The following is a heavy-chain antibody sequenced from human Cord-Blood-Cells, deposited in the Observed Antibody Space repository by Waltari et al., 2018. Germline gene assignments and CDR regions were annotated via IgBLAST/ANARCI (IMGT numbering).Heavy chain of an antibody. D-gene: IGHD6-13*01. CDR3: AREIIAAAGTYYGMDV. Sequence: QVQLQESGPGLVKPSETLSLTCAVSGYSISSGYYWGWIRQPPGKGLEWIGSIYHSGSTYSTPSLKSRVTISVDTSKNQFSLKLSSVTAADTAVYYCAREIIAAAGTYYGMDVWGQGTTVTVSS. CDR1: GYSISSGYY. J-gene: IGHJ6*02. V-gene: IGHV4-38-2*02. CDR2: IYHSGST.